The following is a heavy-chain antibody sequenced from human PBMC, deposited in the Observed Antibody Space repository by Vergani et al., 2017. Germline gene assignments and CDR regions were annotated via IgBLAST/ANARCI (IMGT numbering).Heavy chain of an antibody. Sequence: QVQLVQSGAEVKKPGSSVKVSCKASGGTFSSYAISWVRQAPGQGLDWMGGIIPIFGTANYAQKFQGRVTITADESTSTAYMELSSLRSEDTAVYYCAGGRGDYVRERGGEENWFDPWGQGTLVTVSS. J-gene: IGHJ5*02. CDR3: AGGRGDYVRERGGEENWFDP. CDR2: IIPIFGTA. CDR1: GGTFSSYA. D-gene: IGHD3-16*01. V-gene: IGHV1-69*01.